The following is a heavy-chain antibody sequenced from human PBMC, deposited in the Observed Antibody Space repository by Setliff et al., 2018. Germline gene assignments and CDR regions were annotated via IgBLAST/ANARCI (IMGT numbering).Heavy chain of an antibody. CDR3: ARSAGYSSSWYNYYYGMDV. CDR2: IYHSGST. V-gene: IGHV4-38-2*01. D-gene: IGHD6-13*01. Sequence: SETLSLTCAVSGYSISSGYYWGWIQQPPGKGLEWIGSIYHSGSTYYNPSLKSRVTISVDTSKNQFSLKLSSVTAADTAVYYCARSAGYSSSWYNYYYGMDVWGQGTTVTVSS. CDR1: GYSISSGYY. J-gene: IGHJ6*02.